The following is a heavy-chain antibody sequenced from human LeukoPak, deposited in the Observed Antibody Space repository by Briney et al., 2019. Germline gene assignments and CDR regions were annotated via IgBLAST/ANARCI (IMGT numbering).Heavy chain of an antibody. D-gene: IGHD3-22*01. J-gene: IGHJ4*02. CDR1: GFTFSSYS. CDR3: ARGSYYYDSSGYEIFDY. V-gene: IGHV3-48*04. Sequence: GGSLRLSCAASGFTFSSYSMNWVRQAPGKGLEWVSYISSSSSTIYYADSVKGRFTISRDNAKNSLYLQMNSLRAEDTAVYYCARGSYYYDSSGYEIFDYWGQGTLVTVSS. CDR2: ISSSSSTI.